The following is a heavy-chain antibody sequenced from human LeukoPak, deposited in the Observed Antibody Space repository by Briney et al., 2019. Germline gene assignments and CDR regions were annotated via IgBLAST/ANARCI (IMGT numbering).Heavy chain of an antibody. D-gene: IGHD3-22*01. CDR3: AKGTTMIVVAPVVY. CDR2: ISGSGGST. V-gene: IGHV3-23*01. J-gene: IGHJ4*02. Sequence: GGSLRLPCAASGFTFSSYAMSWVRQAPGKGLEWVSAISGSGGSTYYADSVKGRFTISRDNSKNTLYLQMNSLRAEDTAVYYCAKGTTMIVVAPVVYWGQGTLVTVSS. CDR1: GFTFSSYA.